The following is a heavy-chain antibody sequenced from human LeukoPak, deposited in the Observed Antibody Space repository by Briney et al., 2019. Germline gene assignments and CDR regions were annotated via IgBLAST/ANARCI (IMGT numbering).Heavy chain of an antibody. CDR2: IYYSGST. J-gene: IGHJ3*02. D-gene: IGHD1-26*01. Sequence: SETLSLTCTVSGGSISSYYWSWIRQPPGKGLEWIGYIYYSGSTNYNPSLKSRVTISVDTSKNQFSLKLSSVTAADTAVYYCARWGIVGATDAFDIWGQGTMVTVSS. CDR3: ARWGIVGATDAFDI. V-gene: IGHV4-59*01. CDR1: GGSISSYY.